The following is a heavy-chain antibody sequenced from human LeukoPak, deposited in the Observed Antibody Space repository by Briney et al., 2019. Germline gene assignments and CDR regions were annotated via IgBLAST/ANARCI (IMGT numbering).Heavy chain of an antibody. CDR2: ISSSSSYI. V-gene: IGHV3-21*01. Sequence: PGGSLRLSCAASGFTFSSYSMNWVRQAPGKGLEWVSSISSSSSYIYYADSVKGRFTISRDNSKNTLYLQMNSLRAEDTAVYYCAKDFGVRGVVRSGFDYWGQGTLVTVSS. D-gene: IGHD3-10*01. CDR3: AKDFGVRGVVRSGFDY. J-gene: IGHJ4*02. CDR1: GFTFSSYS.